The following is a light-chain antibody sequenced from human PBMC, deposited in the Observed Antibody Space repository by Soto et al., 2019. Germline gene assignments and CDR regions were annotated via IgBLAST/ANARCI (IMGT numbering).Light chain of an antibody. J-gene: IGLJ3*02. CDR3: ETWDSNINWV. CDR2: LEGSGSY. V-gene: IGLV4-60*02. CDR1: SGHSSYI. Sequence: QTVVTQSSSASASLGSSVKLTCTLSSGHSSYIIAWHQQQPGKAPRYLMKLEGSGSYNKGSRVPDRFSGSSSGADRYLTISNLQFEDEADYYCETWDSNINWVFGGGTKLTVL.